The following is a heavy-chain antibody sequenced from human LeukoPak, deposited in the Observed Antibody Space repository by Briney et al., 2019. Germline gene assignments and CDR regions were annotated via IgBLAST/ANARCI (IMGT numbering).Heavy chain of an antibody. V-gene: IGHV4-38-2*02. CDR3: ARDQVERHSSGWNWYFDL. CDR2: IYHSGST. J-gene: IGHJ2*01. CDR1: GYSISSGYY. Sequence: PSETLSLTCAVSGYSISSGYYWGWIRPPPGKGLGWIGSIYHSGSTYYNPSLKSRVTISVDTSKNQFSLKLSSVTAADTAVYYCARDQVERHSSGWNWYFDLWGRGTLVTVSS. D-gene: IGHD6-19*01.